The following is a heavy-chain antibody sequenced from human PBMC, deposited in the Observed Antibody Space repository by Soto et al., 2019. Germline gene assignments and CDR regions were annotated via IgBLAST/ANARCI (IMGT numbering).Heavy chain of an antibody. CDR2: ISYDGSNK. D-gene: IGHD1-26*01. V-gene: IGHV3-30-3*01. CDR3: AREKTVGATHDY. CDR1: GFTFSSYA. Sequence: QVQLVESGGGVVQPGRSLRLSCAASGFTFSSYAMHWVRQAQGKGREWGAVISYDGSNKYYADSVKGRFTISRDNSKNTLYLQMNSLRAEDTAVYYCAREKTVGATHDYWGQGTLVTVSS. J-gene: IGHJ4*02.